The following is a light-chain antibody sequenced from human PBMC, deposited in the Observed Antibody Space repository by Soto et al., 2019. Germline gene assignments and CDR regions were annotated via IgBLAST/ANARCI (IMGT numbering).Light chain of an antibody. V-gene: IGLV3-21*02. CDR2: DDS. CDR3: QVWDSRSDHYV. J-gene: IGLJ1*01. CDR1: NIGTKS. Sequence: SCERTQPPSGSVAPGQAARITCGGKNIGTKSVHWYRQKPGQAPVLVVYDDSDRPSGIPERFPGSKSGNTATLTISRVEAGDEAAYYCQVWDSRSDHYVFGPGTKVT.